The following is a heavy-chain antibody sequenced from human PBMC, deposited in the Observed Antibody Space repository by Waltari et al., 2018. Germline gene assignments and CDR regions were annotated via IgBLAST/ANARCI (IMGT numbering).Heavy chain of an antibody. CDR2: IKQDGSEK. J-gene: IGHJ3*02. V-gene: IGHV3-7*01. Sequence: EVQLVESGGGLVQPGGSLRLPCAASGFTFSSYWMSWVRQAPGKGLEWVANIKQDGSEKYYVDSVKGRFTISRDNAKNSLYLQMNSLRAEDTAVYYCARGGSRGAFDIWGQGTMVTVSS. CDR1: GFTFSSYW. D-gene: IGHD1-26*01. CDR3: ARGGSRGAFDI.